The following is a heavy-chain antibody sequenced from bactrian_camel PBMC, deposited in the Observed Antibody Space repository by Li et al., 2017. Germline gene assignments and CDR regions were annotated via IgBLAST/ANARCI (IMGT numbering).Heavy chain of an antibody. CDR2: IIASDGYT. CDR3: VFDARFVGSCPQSFTY. J-gene: IGHJ4*01. D-gene: IGHD1*01. V-gene: IGHV3S26*01. CDR1: GLTYHSYC. Sequence: HVQLVESGGGSVQAGGSLRLSCVASGLTYHSYCMGWFRQAPRKAPERVAIIASDGYTSYADSVKGRFTIDKDNAKNTLFLQMNSLKPEDTALYYCVFDARFVGSCPQSFTYWGRGTQVTVS.